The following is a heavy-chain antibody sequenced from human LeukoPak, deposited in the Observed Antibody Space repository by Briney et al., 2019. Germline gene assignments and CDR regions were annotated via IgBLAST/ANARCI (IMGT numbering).Heavy chain of an antibody. J-gene: IGHJ6*03. CDR3: ARDRTYRPAPAIYYFYYCTDV. V-gene: IGHV1-2*02. D-gene: IGHD2-2*01. Sequence: ASVKVSCKASGYTFTCYYMHWVRQAPGQGLEWMGWINPNSGGTNYAQKFQGRVTMTRDTSISTAYMELSRLRSDDTAVYYCARDRTYRPAPAIYYFYYCTDVWGKGTTVTVSS. CDR1: GYTFTCYY. CDR2: INPNSGGT.